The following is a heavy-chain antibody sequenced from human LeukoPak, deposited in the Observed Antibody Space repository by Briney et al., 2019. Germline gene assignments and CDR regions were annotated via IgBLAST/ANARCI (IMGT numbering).Heavy chain of an antibody. V-gene: IGHV3-23*01. CDR1: GFTFSSYA. Sequence: GGSLRLSCAASGFTFSSYAMSWVRQAPGKGLEWVSAISGSGGSTYYADSVKGRFTISRDNSKNTLYLQMNSLRAEDTAVYYCAKDAPSGGYYTDYYYYGMDVWGQGTTATVSS. D-gene: IGHD3-3*01. CDR3: AKDAPSGGYYTDYYYYGMDV. J-gene: IGHJ6*02. CDR2: ISGSGGST.